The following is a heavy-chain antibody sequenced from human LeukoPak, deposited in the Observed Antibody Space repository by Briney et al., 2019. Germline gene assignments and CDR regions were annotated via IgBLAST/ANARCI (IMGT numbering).Heavy chain of an antibody. CDR1: GFXFSSYW. V-gene: IGHV3-7*03. CDR2: IKEDGSEK. Sequence: GGSLRLSCAASGFXFSSYWMSWVRQAPGKGLEWVANIKEDGSEKYYVDSVKGRFTISRDNAKKSLYLRMNSLRAEDTAVYYCAKDPMIVVVITNVGAFDIWGQGTVVTVSS. J-gene: IGHJ3*02. D-gene: IGHD3-22*01. CDR3: AKDPMIVVVITNVGAFDI.